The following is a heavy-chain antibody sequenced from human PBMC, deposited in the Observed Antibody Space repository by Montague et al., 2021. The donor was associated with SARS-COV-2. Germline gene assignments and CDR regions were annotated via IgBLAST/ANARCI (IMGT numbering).Heavy chain of an antibody. CDR2: INHSGTT. D-gene: IGHD1-26*01. Sequence: SETLSLTCAVFAGSFRDFYCSWIRQPPGKGQEWNGEINHSGTTYXNSSLKSRVTISVDTSKNQFSLKLNAVTAADAAVYYCASGDDNGSGYLDVWGKGTTVTVSS. J-gene: IGHJ6*03. V-gene: IGHV4-34*01. CDR1: AGSFRDFY. CDR3: ASGDDNGSGYLDV.